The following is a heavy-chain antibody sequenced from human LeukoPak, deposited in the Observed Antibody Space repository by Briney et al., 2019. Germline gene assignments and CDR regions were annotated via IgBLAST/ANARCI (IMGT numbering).Heavy chain of an antibody. V-gene: IGHV3-48*03. J-gene: IGHJ4*02. CDR1: GFTFSSYE. CDR3: ARGQSRYFDWYLGFFDY. Sequence: PGGSLRLSCAASGFTFSSYEMTWVRQAPGKGLEWVSYISGSDTGIYYADSVKGRFTISRDNTQNSLHLQMNSLRAEDTAVYYCARGQSRYFDWYLGFFDYWGQGTLVTVSS. D-gene: IGHD3-9*01. CDR2: ISGSDTGI.